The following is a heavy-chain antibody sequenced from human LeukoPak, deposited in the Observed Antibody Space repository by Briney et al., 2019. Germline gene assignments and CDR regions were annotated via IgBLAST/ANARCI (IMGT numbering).Heavy chain of an antibody. J-gene: IGHJ1*01. Sequence: GESLKISCKDSPYYFINFGIGWVRQMPGKGLEWMGIIYPADSDTRYNPSFQGHVTISADRSASTAYLQWRSLKASDTAIYYCARGINDEYFQSWGQGTLVTVSS. CDR1: PYYFINFG. CDR2: IYPADSDT. V-gene: IGHV5-51*01. D-gene: IGHD2/OR15-2a*01. CDR3: ARGINDEYFQS.